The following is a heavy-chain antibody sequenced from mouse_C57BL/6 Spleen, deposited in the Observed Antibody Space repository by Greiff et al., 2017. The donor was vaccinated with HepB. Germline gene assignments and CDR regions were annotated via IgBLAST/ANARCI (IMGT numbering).Heavy chain of an antibody. CDR2: IYPGDGDT. V-gene: IGHV1-80*01. Sequence: QVQLQQSGAELVKPGASVKISCKASGYAFSSYWMNWVKQRPGKGLEWIGQIYPGDGDTNYNGKFKGKATLTADKSSSTAYMQLSSLTSEDSAVYFCARSGSPHLYFDVWGTGTTVTVSS. CDR1: GYAFSSYW. J-gene: IGHJ1*03. CDR3: ARSGSPHLYFDV. D-gene: IGHD1-1*01.